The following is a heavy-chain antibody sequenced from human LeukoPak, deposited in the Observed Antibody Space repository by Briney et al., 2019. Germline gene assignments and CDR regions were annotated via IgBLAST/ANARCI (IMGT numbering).Heavy chain of an antibody. CDR3: ARDLSGSLYFDY. J-gene: IGHJ4*02. CDR2: LYISGST. Sequence: SETLSLTCTASGAPISSYYYNWIRQTAGRGLEWIGRLYISGSTDYNPSLKSRVTISVDTSNNQFSLNLNSVTAADTAVYFCARDLSGSLYFDYWGQGVLVTVSS. D-gene: IGHD3-10*01. CDR1: GAPISSYY. V-gene: IGHV4-4*07.